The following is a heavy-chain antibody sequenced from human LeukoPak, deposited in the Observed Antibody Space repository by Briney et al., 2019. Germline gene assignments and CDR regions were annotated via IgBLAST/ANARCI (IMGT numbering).Heavy chain of an antibody. D-gene: IGHD5-24*01. CDR3: ARTPSRDGYSHIDF. J-gene: IGHJ4*02. V-gene: IGHV3-23*01. CDR1: GFTFTNHA. Sequence: GGSLRLSCAASGFTFTNHAMAWVRLTPGKGLEWVSTLSDSGASTYYADSVKGRFTISRDNSRNTMYLQMDSLRDDDTGVYFCARTPSRDGYSHIDFWGQGALVTVSS. CDR2: LSDSGAST.